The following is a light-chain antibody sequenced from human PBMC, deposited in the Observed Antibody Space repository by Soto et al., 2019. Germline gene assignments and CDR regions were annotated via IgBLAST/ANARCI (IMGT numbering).Light chain of an antibody. J-gene: IGKJ2*01. CDR3: QQYDNSPLIYT. CDR2: GAS. CDR1: QSISDF. Sequence: EIVLTQSPGTMSLSPGERATLYCRASQSISDFIAWHQQKPGQAPRLLIYGASNRATGIPDRFSGSGSGTEFTLTISRVEPEDFAVYYCQQYDNSPLIYTFGQGTKREIK. V-gene: IGKV3-20*01.